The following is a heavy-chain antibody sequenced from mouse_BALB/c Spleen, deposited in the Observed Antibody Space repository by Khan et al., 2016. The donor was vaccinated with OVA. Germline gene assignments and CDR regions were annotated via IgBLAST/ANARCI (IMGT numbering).Heavy chain of an antibody. D-gene: IGHD2-14*01. J-gene: IGHJ2*01. Sequence: VQLKQSGAELARPGVSVKLSCKSSGYTFTSYWMQWVKQRPGQGLEWIGAIYPGDGDTRYTQKFKGKATLTADKSSSTAYMQLSSLASEDSAVYYCASYRYDYFDYWGQGTTLTVSS. CDR2: IYPGDGDT. CDR1: GYTFTSYW. CDR3: ASYRYDYFDY. V-gene: IGHV1-87*01.